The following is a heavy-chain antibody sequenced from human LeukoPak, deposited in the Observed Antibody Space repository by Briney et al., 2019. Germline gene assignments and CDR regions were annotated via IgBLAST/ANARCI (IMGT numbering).Heavy chain of an antibody. Sequence: TGGSLRLSCAASGFTFSGYAMHWVRQAPGKGLEWLTVISTDGNDKHYADSVKGRFTVSRDNSKNTLFLQMNNLRTEDTAVYYCAKDKSVSADYYFDYWGQGTLVTVSS. CDR1: GFTFSGYA. V-gene: IGHV3-30*04. D-gene: IGHD5/OR15-5a*01. CDR2: ISTDGNDK. CDR3: AKDKSVSADYYFDY. J-gene: IGHJ4*02.